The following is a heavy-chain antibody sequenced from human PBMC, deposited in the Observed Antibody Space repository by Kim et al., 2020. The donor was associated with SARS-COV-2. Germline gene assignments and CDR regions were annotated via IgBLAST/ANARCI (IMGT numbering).Heavy chain of an antibody. Sequence: YYADSVKGRFTISRDNSKNTLYLQMNSLRAEDTAVYYCAKDYPRKGAFDIWGQGTMVTVSS. J-gene: IGHJ3*02. V-gene: IGHV3-23*01. CDR3: AKDYPRKGAFDI.